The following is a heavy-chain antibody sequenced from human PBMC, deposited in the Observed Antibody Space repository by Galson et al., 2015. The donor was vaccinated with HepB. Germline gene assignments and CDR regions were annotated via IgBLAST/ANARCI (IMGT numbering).Heavy chain of an antibody. D-gene: IGHD6-13*01. V-gene: IGHV4-30-2*01. CDR3: ARAAAGTGLSFGMDV. Sequence: TLSLTCAVSGGSISSGGYSWSWIRQPPGKGLEWIGYIYHSGSTYYNPSLKSRVTISVDRSKNQFSLKLSSVTAADTAVYYCARAAAGTGLSFGMDVWGQGTTVTVS. CDR1: GGSISSGGYS. J-gene: IGHJ6*02. CDR2: IYHSGST.